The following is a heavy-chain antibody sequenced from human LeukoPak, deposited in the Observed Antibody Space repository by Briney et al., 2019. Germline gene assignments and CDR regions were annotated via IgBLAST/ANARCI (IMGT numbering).Heavy chain of an antibody. CDR2: TGGSGEST. CDR1: GFTFRNYG. CDR3: AKGTTGYGSGYGMDV. D-gene: IGHD3-10*01. V-gene: IGHV3-23*01. Sequence: GGSLRLSCAVSGFTFRNYGMNWVRQAPGKGLEWVSATGGSGESTYYADSVKGRFTISRDNSKNTLFLQMNSLTAEDTAVYYCAKGTTGYGSGYGMDVWGKGTTVIVSS. J-gene: IGHJ6*04.